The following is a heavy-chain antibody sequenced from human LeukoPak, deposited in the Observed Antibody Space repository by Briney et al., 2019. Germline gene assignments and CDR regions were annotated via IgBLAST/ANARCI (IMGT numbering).Heavy chain of an antibody. V-gene: IGHV1-69*13. D-gene: IGHD6-13*01. J-gene: IGHJ6*02. CDR1: GGTFSSYA. CDR3: ARLPHSSSFYYYGMDV. Sequence: GASVKVSCKASGGTFSSYATSWVRQAPGQGLEWMGGIIPIFGTANYAQKFQGRVTITADESTSTAYMELSSLRSEDTAVYYCARLPHSSSFYYYGMDVWGQGTTVTVSS. CDR2: IIPIFGTA.